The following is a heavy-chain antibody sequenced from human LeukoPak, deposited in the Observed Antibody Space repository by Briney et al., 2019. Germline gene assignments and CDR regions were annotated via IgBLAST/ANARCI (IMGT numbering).Heavy chain of an antibody. V-gene: IGHV4-38-2*02. Sequence: SETLSLTCTVSGYSINNGYFWGWIRQPPGKGLEYIGTVFHSGDTYYNPSLKSRVTTSLDTSTNEISLKLRSATAADTAVYYCVRGLRSGSNYFFYGMDVWGKGTTVTVSS. J-gene: IGHJ6*04. CDR3: VRGLRSGSNYFFYGMDV. CDR2: VFHSGDT. D-gene: IGHD3-10*01. CDR1: GYSINNGYF.